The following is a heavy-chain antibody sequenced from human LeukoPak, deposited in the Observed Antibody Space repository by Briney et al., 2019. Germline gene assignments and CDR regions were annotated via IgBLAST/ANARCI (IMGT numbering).Heavy chain of an antibody. CDR1: GFTVTSNF. D-gene: IGHD4-23*01. J-gene: IGHJ4*02. CDR2: IHSDGAT. CDR3: AGSAVTNLDS. Sequence: PGGSLRLSCAASGFTVTSNFMSWVRQAPGKGLEWVSVIHSDGATYYADSVKGRFTISRDISKNALYLQMNSLRGDDTAVYYCAGSAVTNLDSWGQGDLVTVSS. V-gene: IGHV3-66*01.